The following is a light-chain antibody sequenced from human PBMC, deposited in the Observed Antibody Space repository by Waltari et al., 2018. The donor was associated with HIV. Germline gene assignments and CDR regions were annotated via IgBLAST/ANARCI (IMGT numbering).Light chain of an antibody. Sequence: QSALTQPASVSGSPGQSITTSCTGTNSDIGKYNLVPWYQQHPGKVPKVLIFEVTTRPSGISHRFSGSKSDNTASLTISGLQAEDEADYYCSSYATGNTYVFGTGTSVTVL. CDR2: EVT. J-gene: IGLJ1*01. CDR3: SSYATGNTYV. V-gene: IGLV2-23*02. CDR1: NSDIGKYNL.